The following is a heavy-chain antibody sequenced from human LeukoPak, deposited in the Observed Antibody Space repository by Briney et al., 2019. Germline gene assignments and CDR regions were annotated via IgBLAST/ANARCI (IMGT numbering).Heavy chain of an antibody. Sequence: GGSLRLSCAASGFTFSSYSMNWVRQAPGKGLEWVSSISSSSSYIYYADSVKGRFTISRDNAKNSLYLQMNSLRAEDTAVYYCARDGYSSTPFDYWGQGTLVTVSS. CDR1: GFTFSSYS. CDR2: ISSSSSYI. CDR3: ARDGYSSTPFDY. V-gene: IGHV3-21*01. J-gene: IGHJ4*02. D-gene: IGHD5-18*01.